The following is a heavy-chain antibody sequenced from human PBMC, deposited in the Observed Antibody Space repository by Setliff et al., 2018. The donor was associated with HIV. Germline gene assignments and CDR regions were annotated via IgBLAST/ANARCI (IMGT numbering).Heavy chain of an antibody. CDR1: GFSFSNYA. CDR3: ATDSSGPLSH. J-gene: IGHJ4*02. D-gene: IGHD3-22*01. Sequence: GGSLRLSCAASGFSFSNYAMTWVRQAPGKGLEWVSTINSAERTFYAKSVKGRFTISRDNSKSTLYLQVSSLRAEDTAVYYCATDSSGPLSHWGPGTLVTVSS. CDR2: INSAERT. V-gene: IGHV3-23*01.